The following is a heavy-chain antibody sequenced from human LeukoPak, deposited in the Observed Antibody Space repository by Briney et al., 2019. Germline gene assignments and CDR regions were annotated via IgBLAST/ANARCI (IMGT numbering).Heavy chain of an antibody. J-gene: IGHJ4*02. D-gene: IGHD5-12*01. CDR2: ISSDGATT. CDR3: ARTLATEGDY. Sequence: GGSLRLSCAASGFTVSTYWMHWVRQVPGKGLVRVSGISSDGATTHYADSVKGRFTISRDNAKNTLYLQMNSLRVEDTAVYYCARTLATEGDYWGQGTLVTVSS. V-gene: IGHV3-74*01. CDR1: GFTVSTYW.